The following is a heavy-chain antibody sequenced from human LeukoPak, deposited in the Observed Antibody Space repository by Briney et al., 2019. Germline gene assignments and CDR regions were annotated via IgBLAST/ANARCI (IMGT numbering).Heavy chain of an antibody. D-gene: IGHD5-12*01. J-gene: IGHJ5*02. V-gene: IGHV4-59*01. CDR2: IYYSGSN. CDR1: GGSFSSYY. Sequence: SETLSLTCTVSGGSFSSYYWSWIRQPPGKGLEWIGYIYYSGSNNYNPSLKSRVTISLDTSKNQFSLKLSSVTAADTAVYYCVRAVGPVGGYDSPWGQGTLVTVSS. CDR3: VRAVGPVGGYDSP.